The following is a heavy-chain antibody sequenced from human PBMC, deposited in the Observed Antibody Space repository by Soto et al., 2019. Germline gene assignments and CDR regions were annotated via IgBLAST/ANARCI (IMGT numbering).Heavy chain of an antibody. CDR2: IIPIFGTA. J-gene: IGHJ6*02. CDR3: AGAAAGTPWYYYYGMDV. D-gene: IGHD6-13*01. V-gene: IGHV1-69*13. CDR1: GGTFSSYA. Sequence: ASVKVSCKASGGTFSSYAISWVRQAPGQGLEWMGGIIPIFGTANYAQKFQGRVTITADESTSTAYMELNSLRSEDTAVYYCAGAAAGTPWYYYYGMDVWGQGTTVTVSS.